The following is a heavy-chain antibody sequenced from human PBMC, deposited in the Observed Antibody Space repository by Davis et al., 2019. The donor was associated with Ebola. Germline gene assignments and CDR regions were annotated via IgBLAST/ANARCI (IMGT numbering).Heavy chain of an antibody. Sequence: GGSLRLSCAASGFTFSSYAMHWVRQAPGKGLEWVAVISYDGSNKYYADSVKGRFTISRDNSKNTLYLQMNSLRAEDTAVYYCAKTTMVRGVIITWGGMDVWGQGTTVTVSS. CDR3: AKTTMVRGVIITWGGMDV. J-gene: IGHJ6*02. CDR2: ISYDGSNK. V-gene: IGHV3-30*04. D-gene: IGHD3-10*01. CDR1: GFTFSSYA.